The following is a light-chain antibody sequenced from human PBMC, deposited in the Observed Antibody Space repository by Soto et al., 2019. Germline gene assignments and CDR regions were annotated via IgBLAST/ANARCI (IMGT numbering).Light chain of an antibody. Sequence: EVVLTQSPATLSLSPGERATLSCRASENVRTFVDWYQQKPGQAPRLLMFGASNRATGIPSRFSGSGSGTEFTLTISSLQPDDFATYYCQQYNSYPWTFGQGTKVDIK. J-gene: IGKJ1*01. V-gene: IGKV3-11*01. CDR3: QQYNSYPWT. CDR1: ENVRTF. CDR2: GAS.